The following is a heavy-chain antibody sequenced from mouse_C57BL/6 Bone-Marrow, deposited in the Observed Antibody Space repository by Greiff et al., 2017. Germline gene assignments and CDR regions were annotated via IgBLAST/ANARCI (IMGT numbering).Heavy chain of an antibody. CDR3: GREGSMDGYAFAY. CDR1: GYTFTDYY. Sequence: VQLQQSGAELVRPGASVKLSCKASGYTFTDYYINWVKQRTGQGLEWIARVYPGSGNTYYNEKFKGKATLTAEKSSSTAYMQLISLTSEDSAVYFWGREGSMDGYAFAYWGQGTLVTVSA. CDR2: VYPGSGNT. D-gene: IGHD2-2*01. J-gene: IGHJ3*01. V-gene: IGHV1-76*01.